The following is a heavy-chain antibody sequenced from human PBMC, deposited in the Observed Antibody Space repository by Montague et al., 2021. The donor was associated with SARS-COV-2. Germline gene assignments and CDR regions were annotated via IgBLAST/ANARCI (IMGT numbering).Heavy chain of an antibody. Sequence: SETLSLTCAVYGGSFSSSYYTWVRLSPTPGLEWIGEIHHSGKPTYNPYARSRGAISVATSTTKFSLKFRSVTAADAAVSYCAGGERRKRRWGPGRGSEIDPYFALDVWGQGTTVIISS. CDR3: AGGERRKRRWGPGRGSEIDPYFALDV. J-gene: IGHJ6*01. CDR1: GGSFSSSY. CDR2: IHHSGKP. D-gene: IGHD2-15*01. V-gene: IGHV4-34*01.